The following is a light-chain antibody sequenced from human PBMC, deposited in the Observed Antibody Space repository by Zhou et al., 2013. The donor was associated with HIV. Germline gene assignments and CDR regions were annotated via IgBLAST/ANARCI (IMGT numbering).Light chain of an antibody. J-gene: IGLJ1*01. Sequence: QSVLTQPPSVSGAPGQRVTISCTGSSSNIGAGYDVHWYQQLPGTALKLLIYGNSNRPSGVPDRFSGSKSGTSASLAITGLQAEDEADYYCQSYDSSLSAFXVFATGTKVTV. V-gene: IGLV1-40*01. CDR3: QSYDSSLSAFXV. CDR1: SSNIGAGYD. CDR2: GNS.